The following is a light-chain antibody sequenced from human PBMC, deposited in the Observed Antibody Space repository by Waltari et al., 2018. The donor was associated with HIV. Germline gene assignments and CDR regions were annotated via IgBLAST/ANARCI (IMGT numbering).Light chain of an antibody. CDR3: QQYQSYSLT. V-gene: IGKV1-5*03. Sequence: DIQMTQSPSTLSASVGDSVTITRRSSQSISSWLALYQQQPGRAPKLLIYKTSTLTSGVPSRFSGRGSGTEFSLTISSLQPDDFATYYCQQYQSYSLTFGQGTRLEIK. CDR1: QSISSW. CDR2: KTS. J-gene: IGKJ5*01.